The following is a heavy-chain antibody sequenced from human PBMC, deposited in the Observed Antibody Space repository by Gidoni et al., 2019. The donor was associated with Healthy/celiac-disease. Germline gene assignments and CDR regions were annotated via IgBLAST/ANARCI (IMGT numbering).Heavy chain of an antibody. Sequence: EVQLVESGGGLVQPGGSLRLSCAASGFTFSSYWMSWVRQAPGKGLGWVANIKQDGSEKYYVDSVKGRFTISRDNAKNSLYLQMNSLRAEDTAVYYCARARYCSSTSCHSGAFDIWGQGTMVTVSS. CDR1: GFTFSSYW. V-gene: IGHV3-7*05. CDR2: IKQDGSEK. J-gene: IGHJ3*02. D-gene: IGHD2-2*01. CDR3: ARARYCSSTSCHSGAFDI.